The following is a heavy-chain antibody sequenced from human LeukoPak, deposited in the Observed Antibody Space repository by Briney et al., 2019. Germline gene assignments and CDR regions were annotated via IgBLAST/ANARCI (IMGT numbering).Heavy chain of an antibody. D-gene: IGHD2-21*02. CDR1: GYTFTVYY. CDR3: ARDEAYCGGDCYLYYFDY. V-gene: IGHV1-2*02. Sequence: ASVKVSCKASGYTFTVYYMHWVRQASGQGREWMGWINPNSGGTNYAQKFQGRVTMTRDTSISTAYMELSRLRSDDTAVYYCARDEAYCGGDCYLYYFDYWGQGTLVTVSS. J-gene: IGHJ4*02. CDR2: INPNSGGT.